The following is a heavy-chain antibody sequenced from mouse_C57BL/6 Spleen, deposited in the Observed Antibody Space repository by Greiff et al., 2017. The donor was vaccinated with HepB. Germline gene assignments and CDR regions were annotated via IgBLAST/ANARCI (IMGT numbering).Heavy chain of an antibody. CDR1: GFTFSSYA. CDR2: ISDGGSYT. J-gene: IGHJ1*03. Sequence: DVKLVESGGGLVKPGGSLKLSCAASGFTFSSYAMSWVRQTPEKRLEWVATISDGGSYTYYPDNVKGRFTISRDNAKNNLYLQMSHLKSEDTAMYYCARGLLRLDWYFDVWGTGTTVTVSS. V-gene: IGHV5-4*03. D-gene: IGHD2-1*01. CDR3: ARGLLRLDWYFDV.